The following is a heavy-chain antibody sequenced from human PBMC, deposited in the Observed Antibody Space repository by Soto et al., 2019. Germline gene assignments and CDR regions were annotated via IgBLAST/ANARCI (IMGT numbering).Heavy chain of an antibody. CDR3: ARDRFIVVVPAALRGYYYYGMDV. V-gene: IGHV4-30-4*01. D-gene: IGHD2-2*01. Sequence: SETMSLTCTVSGGSSRSGDYYWSWIRQPPGKGLEWIGYIYYSGSTYYNPSLKSRVTISVDTSKNQFSLKLSSVTAADTAVYYCARDRFIVVVPAALRGYYYYGMDVWGQGTTVTVSS. CDR2: IYYSGST. J-gene: IGHJ6*02. CDR1: GGSSRSGDYY.